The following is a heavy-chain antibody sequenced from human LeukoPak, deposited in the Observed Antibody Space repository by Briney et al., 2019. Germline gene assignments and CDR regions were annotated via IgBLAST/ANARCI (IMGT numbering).Heavy chain of an antibody. CDR1: GGSISSSSYY. D-gene: IGHD1-26*01. Sequence: PSETLSLTCTVSGGSISSSSYYWGWIRQPPGKGLEWIGSIYYSGSTYYNPSLESRVTISVDTSKNQFSLKLSSVTAADTAVYYCARRAVSYYSFDYWGQGTLVTVSS. CDR3: ARRAVSYYSFDY. J-gene: IGHJ4*02. CDR2: IYYSGST. V-gene: IGHV4-39*01.